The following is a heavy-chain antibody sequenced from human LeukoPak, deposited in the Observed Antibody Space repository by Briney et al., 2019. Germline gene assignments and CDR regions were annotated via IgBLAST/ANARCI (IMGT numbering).Heavy chain of an antibody. CDR2: IYSGGST. CDR3: AGDPPAVAANTYG. CDR1: GVTVGNNY. Sequence: GGSLGLSCAASGVTVGNNYMNWVRRAPGKGLEWVSLIYSGGSTHYADSVKGRFTISRDNSKNTLYLQMNSLRVDDTAVYYCAGDPPAVAANTYGWGQGTLVTVSS. V-gene: IGHV3-66*01. J-gene: IGHJ4*02. D-gene: IGHD6-6*01.